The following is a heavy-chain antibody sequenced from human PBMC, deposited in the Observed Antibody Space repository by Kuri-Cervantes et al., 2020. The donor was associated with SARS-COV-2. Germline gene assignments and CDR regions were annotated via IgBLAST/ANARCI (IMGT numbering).Heavy chain of an antibody. V-gene: IGHV5-51*01. CDR2: IYPGDSDT. D-gene: IGHD3-16*01. J-gene: IGHJ4*02. CDR1: GYRFTSYW. Sequence: GGSLRLSCKASGYRFTSYWIGWVRKMPGKGLELMGIIYPGDSDTRYSPSFQGQVTISADKSINTAYLQWSSLKASDTAMYYCARNDPFDYWGQGTLVTVSS. CDR3: ARNDPFDY.